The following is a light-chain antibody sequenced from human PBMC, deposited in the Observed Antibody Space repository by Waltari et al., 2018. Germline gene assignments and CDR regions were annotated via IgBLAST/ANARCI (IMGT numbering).Light chain of an antibody. V-gene: IGLV2-14*03. CDR3: NSYKVRSTRYV. CDR2: DVN. CDR1: SSDIGALNF. J-gene: IGLJ1*01. Sequence: QSALTQPASVSGFPGQPITISCAGTSSDIGALNFVSWYQKHPGKAPKVIIYDVNNRPSGVSSRFSGSKSGNTASLTISGLQADDEAEYYCNSYKVRSTRYVFESGTKVTVL.